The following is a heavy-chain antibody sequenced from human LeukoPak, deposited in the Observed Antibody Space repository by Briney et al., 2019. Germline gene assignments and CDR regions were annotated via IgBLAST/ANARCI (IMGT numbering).Heavy chain of an antibody. V-gene: IGHV4-4*02. Sequence: PSGTLSLTCGVSGGSISNTNWWTWVRQPPGKGLEWIGEVNLQGSTNYNPSLKSRVAISVDKSENHISLKLTSVTAADTAVYRAREGGPYRPLDYSGQGTLVTVAS. CDR2: VNLQGST. CDR1: GGSISNTNW. CDR3: AREGGPYRPLDY. J-gene: IGHJ4*02.